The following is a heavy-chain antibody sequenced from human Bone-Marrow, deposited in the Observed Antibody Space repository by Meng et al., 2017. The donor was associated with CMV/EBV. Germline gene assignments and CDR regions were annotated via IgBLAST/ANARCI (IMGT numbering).Heavy chain of an antibody. J-gene: IGHJ4*02. CDR3: ARDAGFIAVAGDDYFDY. V-gene: IGHV1-18*01. Sequence: YTFASFCIRWVRQAPGEGLEWMGGISAYNDNTNYARKHQGRVTMTTDTSTSTAYMELRSLRSDDTAVYYCARDAGFIAVAGDDYFDYWGQGTLVTVSS. D-gene: IGHD6-19*01. CDR1: YTFASFC. CDR2: ISAYNDNT.